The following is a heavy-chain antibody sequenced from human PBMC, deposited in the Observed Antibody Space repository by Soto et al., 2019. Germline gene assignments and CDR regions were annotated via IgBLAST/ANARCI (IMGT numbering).Heavy chain of an antibody. D-gene: IGHD3-10*01. V-gene: IGHV1-69*02. J-gene: IGHJ4*02. CDR2: VNPILSMS. Sequence: QVQLVQSGAEVKRPGSSVKVSCKASGDTFNFYSINWVRQAPGVGLEWVGRVNPILSMSNYAQRFQGRGTMTADKSTSTAYRERRSLRSEDTAIYYCASSYGSGYRAFDYWGQGALVTVSS. CDR3: ASSYGSGYRAFDY. CDR1: GDTFNFYS.